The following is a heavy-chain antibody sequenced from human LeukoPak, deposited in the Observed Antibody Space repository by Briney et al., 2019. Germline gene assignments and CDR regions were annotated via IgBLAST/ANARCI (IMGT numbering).Heavy chain of an antibody. D-gene: IGHD5-24*01. CDR3: AGGDGYSSLFDY. V-gene: IGHV1-69*04. J-gene: IGHJ4*02. CDR2: IIPILGIA. CDR1: GGTFSSYA. Sequence: SVKVSCKASGGTFSSYAISWVRQAPGQGLEWMGRIIPILGIANYAQKSQGRVTITADKSTSTAYMELSSLRSEDTAVYYCAGGDGYSSLFDYWGQGTLVTVSS.